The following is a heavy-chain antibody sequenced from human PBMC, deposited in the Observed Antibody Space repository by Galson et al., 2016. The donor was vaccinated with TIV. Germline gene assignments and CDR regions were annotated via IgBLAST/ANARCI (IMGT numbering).Heavy chain of an antibody. CDR1: GYTFTSYG. Sequence: SVKVSCKASGYTFTSYGMRWVRQAPGQRPEWMGWISGYNDRTNIGQKFQARVTMTIDTLTATVHMALRSLTSDDTAFYYCARDYCDPQFSRYGMDVWGQGTTVTV. CDR3: ARDYCDPQFSRYGMDV. J-gene: IGHJ6*02. V-gene: IGHV1-18*04. D-gene: IGHD3-22*01. CDR2: ISGYNDRT.